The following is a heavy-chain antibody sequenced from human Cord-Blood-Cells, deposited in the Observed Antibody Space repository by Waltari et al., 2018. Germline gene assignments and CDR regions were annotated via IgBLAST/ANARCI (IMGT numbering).Heavy chain of an antibody. J-gene: IGHJ4*02. CDR3: ANRNFDY. V-gene: IGHV3-30-3*01. CDR2: ISYDGSNK. Sequence: QVQLVESGGGVVQPGRSLRLSCAASGFTFSSYAMPWVRQAPGKGLEWVAVISYDGSNKYYADSVKGRFTISRDNSKNTLYLQMNSLRAEDTAVYYCANRNFDYWGQGTLVTVSS. CDR1: GFTFSSYA.